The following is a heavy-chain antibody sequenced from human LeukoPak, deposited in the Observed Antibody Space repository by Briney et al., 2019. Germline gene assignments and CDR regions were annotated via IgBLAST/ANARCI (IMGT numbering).Heavy chain of an antibody. J-gene: IGHJ4*02. D-gene: IGHD4-17*01. CDR3: ARLFGGVTTFDY. V-gene: IGHV3-7*01. Sequence: GGSLRLSCAASGFSFSAHWMSWVRQGPGEGLEWVASIEPGDGFTKKYLASVRDRFIISRDNAENSVYLQMHSLRAEDTGVHYCARLFGGVTTFDYWGRGVQVTVSS. CDR1: GFSFSAHW. CDR2: IEPGDGFTK.